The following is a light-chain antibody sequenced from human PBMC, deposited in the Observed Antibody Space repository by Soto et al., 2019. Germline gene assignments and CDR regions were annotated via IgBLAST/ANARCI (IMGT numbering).Light chain of an antibody. CDR3: QHSYSTLVT. J-gene: IGKJ5*01. CDR2: AAS. V-gene: IGKV1-39*01. Sequence: DIQMTQSPSSLSASVGDRVTITCRASQSISSYLNWYQQKPGKAPKLLIYAASSLQSGVPSRFSVSGSGTDFTLTISSLQPEDFATYSCQHSYSTLVTFGQGTRLEIK. CDR1: QSISSY.